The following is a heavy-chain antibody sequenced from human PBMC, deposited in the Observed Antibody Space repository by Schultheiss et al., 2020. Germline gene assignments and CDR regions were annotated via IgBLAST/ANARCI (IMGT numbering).Heavy chain of an antibody. CDR3: ARRDSIAADYFDY. CDR2: IYHSGST. Sequence: SETLSLTCAVSGGSISSGGYSWSWIRQPPGKGLEWIGYIYHSGSTYYNPSLKSRVTISVDTSKNQFSLKLSSVTAADTAVYYCARRDSIAADYFDYWGQGSL. J-gene: IGHJ4*02. CDR1: GGSISSGGYS. V-gene: IGHV4-30-2*03. D-gene: IGHD6-13*01.